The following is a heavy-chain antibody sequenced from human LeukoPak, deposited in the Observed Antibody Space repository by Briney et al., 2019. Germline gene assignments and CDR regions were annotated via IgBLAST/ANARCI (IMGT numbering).Heavy chain of an antibody. Sequence: GGSLRLSCAASGFTFSSHIMNWVRQAPGKGLESVSSISSSSDTIYYADSVKGRFTISRDNAKNSLYLQMDSLRDEDAAVYYCARSGYYTFDYWGQGSLVTVSS. V-gene: IGHV3-48*02. CDR3: ARSGYYTFDY. D-gene: IGHD3/OR15-3a*01. CDR2: ISSSSDTI. CDR1: GFTFSSHI. J-gene: IGHJ4*02.